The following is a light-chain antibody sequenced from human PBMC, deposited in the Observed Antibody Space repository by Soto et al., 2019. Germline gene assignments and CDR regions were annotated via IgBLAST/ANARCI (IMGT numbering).Light chain of an antibody. Sequence: EIVSTQSPGTLSLSPGESATLSCRASQSVSSNYLGWYQQRPGQAPRLLIYGVSSRATGIPDRFSGSGSGTDFTLTISRLEPEDFAVYYCQQYGSSRTFGQGTKVDIK. J-gene: IGKJ1*01. V-gene: IGKV3-20*01. CDR1: QSVSSNY. CDR2: GVS. CDR3: QQYGSSRT.